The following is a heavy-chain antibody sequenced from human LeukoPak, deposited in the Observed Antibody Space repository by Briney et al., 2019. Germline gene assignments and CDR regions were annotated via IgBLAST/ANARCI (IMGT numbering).Heavy chain of an antibody. Sequence: PGGSLRLSCAASGFTFSNYGMNWVRQAPGKGLVWVSHINTDGSTSYADSVKGRFTISRDNAKNTLYLQMNSLRAEDTAVYYCAKFRDGATWGQGTLVTVSS. CDR3: AKFRDGAT. D-gene: IGHD2-21*01. CDR2: INTDGST. CDR1: GFTFSNYG. V-gene: IGHV3-74*01. J-gene: IGHJ5*02.